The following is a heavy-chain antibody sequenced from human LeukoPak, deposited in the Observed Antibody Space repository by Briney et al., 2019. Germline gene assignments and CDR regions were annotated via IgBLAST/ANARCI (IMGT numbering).Heavy chain of an antibody. D-gene: IGHD1-14*01. CDR2: IDASGTGT. Sequence: GGSLRLSCAVSEFPFNIYAMTWVRQAPGQGLEWVSAIDASGTGTYYTDSVKGRFTISRDNSKNTVYLQMDSLRAEGTAVYYCADYRKPQGLDYWGQGTLVTVSS. CDR1: EFPFNIYA. CDR3: ADYRKPQGLDY. J-gene: IGHJ4*02. V-gene: IGHV3-23*05.